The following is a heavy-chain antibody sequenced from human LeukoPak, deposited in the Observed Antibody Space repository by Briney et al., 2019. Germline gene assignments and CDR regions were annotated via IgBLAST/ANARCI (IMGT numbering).Heavy chain of an antibody. V-gene: IGHV1-18*01. CDR1: GYTFTRYG. D-gene: IGHD1-1*01. Sequence: GASVKVSCKAPGYTFTRYGITWVRQAPGQGLEWMGWISTYNGKTNYAQKVQDRVTMTTDTSTSTVYMELRSLRSDDTALYFCARDFSNFSYGTWFDPWGQGTLVTISS. CDR3: ARDFSNFSYGTWFDP. CDR2: ISTYNGKT. J-gene: IGHJ5*02.